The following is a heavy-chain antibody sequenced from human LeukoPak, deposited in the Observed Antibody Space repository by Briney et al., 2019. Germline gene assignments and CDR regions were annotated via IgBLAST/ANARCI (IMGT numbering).Heavy chain of an antibody. Sequence: ASVKVSCKASGYTFTSHYMHWVRQAPGQGLEWMGLINPSGSSTLYAQKFQGRVTMTRDMSTTTDYMELSSLRSEDTAVHYCARDNSVGDIAWWFDPWGQGTLVTVSS. CDR2: INPSGSST. D-gene: IGHD3-16*02. J-gene: IGHJ5*02. CDR3: ARDNSVGDIAWWFDP. V-gene: IGHV1-46*01. CDR1: GYTFTSHY.